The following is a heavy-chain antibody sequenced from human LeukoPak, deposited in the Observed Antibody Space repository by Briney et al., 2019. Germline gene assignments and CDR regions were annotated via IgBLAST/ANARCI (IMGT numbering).Heavy chain of an antibody. J-gene: IGHJ4*02. CDR2: ISAYNGNT. V-gene: IGHV1-18*01. D-gene: IGHD6-19*01. Sequence: ASGKVSCKASGYTFTSYGISWVRQAPGQGLEWMGLISAYNGNTNYAQKLQGRVTMTTDTSTSTAYMELSSLRSEDTAVYCCARDLGIAVAGTTYFDYWGQGTLVTVSS. CDR1: GYTFTSYG. CDR3: ARDLGIAVAGTTYFDY.